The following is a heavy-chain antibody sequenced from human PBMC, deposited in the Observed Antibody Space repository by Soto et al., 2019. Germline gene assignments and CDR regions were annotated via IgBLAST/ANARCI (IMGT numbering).Heavy chain of an antibody. Sequence: EVQLVETGGGLIQPGGSLRLSCAASGFTVSSNYMSWVRQAPGKGLEWVSVIYSGGSTYYADSVKGRFTISRDNSKNKLYLQMNSLRAEDTAVYYCRYYDILTAPDAFDIWGQGTMVTVSS. J-gene: IGHJ3*02. CDR2: IYSGGST. D-gene: IGHD3-9*01. CDR1: GFTVSSNY. CDR3: RYYDILTAPDAFDI. V-gene: IGHV3-53*02.